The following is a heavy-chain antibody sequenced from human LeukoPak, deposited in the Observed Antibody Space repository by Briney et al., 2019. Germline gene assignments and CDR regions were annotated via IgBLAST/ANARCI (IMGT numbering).Heavy chain of an antibody. CDR2: IYYSGST. CDR3: ASYCSGGSCYSGGAFDI. J-gene: IGHJ3*02. D-gene: IGHD2-15*01. V-gene: IGHV4-31*03. Sequence: SQTLSLTCTVSGGPISSGGYYWSWIRQHPGKGLEWIGYIYYSGSTYYNPSLKSRVTISVDTSKNQFSLKLSSVTAADTAVYYCASYCSGGSCYSGGAFDIWGQGTMVTVSS. CDR1: GGPISSGGYY.